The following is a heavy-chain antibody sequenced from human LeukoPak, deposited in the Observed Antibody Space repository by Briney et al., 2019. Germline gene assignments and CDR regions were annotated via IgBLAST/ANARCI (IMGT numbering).Heavy chain of an antibody. CDR2: INYSGST. CDR1: GGSFSGNF. CDR3: ARGGRDSPLRY. J-gene: IGHJ4*02. Sequence: SETLSLTCAVYGGSFSGNFWSWIRQPPGKGREWIGEINYSGSTKYNPSLKSRVTISVDTSKNQFSLNLNSVTAADTAVYYCARGGRDSPLRYWGQGTMVTVSS. V-gene: IGHV4-34*01. D-gene: IGHD5-24*01.